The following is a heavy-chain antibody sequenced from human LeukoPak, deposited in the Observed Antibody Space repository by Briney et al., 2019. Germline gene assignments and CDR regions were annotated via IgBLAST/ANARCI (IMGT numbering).Heavy chain of an antibody. CDR2: IYDRGST. CDR1: GGSISSYY. V-gene: IGHV4-59*01. Sequence: SETLSLTCTVSGGSISSYYWSWIRQPPGKGLEWIGNIYDRGSTKYNPSLKSRVTISVDTSKNQFSLRLSSVTAADTAVYYCARGSSVVALDWGQGTLVTVSS. D-gene: IGHD2-15*01. CDR3: ARGSSVVALD. J-gene: IGHJ4*02.